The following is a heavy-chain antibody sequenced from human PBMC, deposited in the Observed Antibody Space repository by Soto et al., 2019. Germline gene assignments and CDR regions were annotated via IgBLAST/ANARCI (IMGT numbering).Heavy chain of an antibody. Sequence: QVQLQQWGAGLLKPSETLSLNCAVYGGSFSGYYWSWIRQPPGKGLEWIGEINHSGSTNYNPSLKSRVTISVDTSKNQFSLKLSSVTAADTAVYYCAREGGYGASFQHWGQGTLVTVSS. CDR3: AREGGYGASFQH. D-gene: IGHD4-17*01. CDR2: INHSGST. J-gene: IGHJ1*01. V-gene: IGHV4-34*01. CDR1: GGSFSGYY.